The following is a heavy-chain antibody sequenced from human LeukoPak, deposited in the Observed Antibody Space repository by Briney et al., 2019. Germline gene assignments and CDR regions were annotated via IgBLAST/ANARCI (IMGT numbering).Heavy chain of an antibody. Sequence: KPSETLSLTCTVSGGSISSSNYYWAWIRQPPGKGLEWLGSIGYSGNTYDNPSLKSRVTMSVDTSKNQFSLRLTSVTAADTAVYFCVRSELNDYSRYWGQGIQVIVSS. CDR3: VRSELNDYSRY. CDR2: IGYSGNT. D-gene: IGHD4-11*01. CDR1: GGSISSSNYY. J-gene: IGHJ4*02. V-gene: IGHV4-39*07.